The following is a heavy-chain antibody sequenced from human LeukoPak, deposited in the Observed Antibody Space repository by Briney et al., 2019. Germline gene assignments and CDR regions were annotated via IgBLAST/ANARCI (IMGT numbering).Heavy chain of an antibody. V-gene: IGHV3-30*07. CDR3: ARDQRDILTGYYTLYYFDY. Sequence: YDGSNKYYADSVKGRFTISRDNAKNSLYLQMNSLRAEDTAVYYCARDQRDILTGYYTLYYFDYWGQGTLVTVSS. D-gene: IGHD3-9*01. CDR2: YDGSNK. J-gene: IGHJ4*02.